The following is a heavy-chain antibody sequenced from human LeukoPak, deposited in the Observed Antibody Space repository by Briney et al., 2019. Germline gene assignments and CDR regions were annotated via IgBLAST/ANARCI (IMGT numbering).Heavy chain of an antibody. D-gene: IGHD3-3*01. CDR1: GGSFSGYY. CDR3: ARTINYFYY. J-gene: IGHJ4*02. V-gene: IGHV4-34*01. CDR2: INHSGST. Sequence: KPSETLSLTCAVYGGSFSGYYWSWIRQPPGKGLEWIGEINHSGSTNYNPSLKSRVTISVDTSKNQFSLKLSSVTAADTAVYYCARTINYFYYWGQGTLVTLSS.